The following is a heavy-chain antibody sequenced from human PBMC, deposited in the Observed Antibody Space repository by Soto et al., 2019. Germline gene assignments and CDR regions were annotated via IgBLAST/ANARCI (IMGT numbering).Heavy chain of an antibody. J-gene: IGHJ6*02. Sequence: GESLKISCAASGFTFSSYAMHWVRQAPGKGLEWVAVISYDGSNKYYADSVKGRFTISRDNSKNTLYLQMNSLRAEDTAVYYCAREAYGITMIVVALPHYGMDVWGQGTTVTVSS. CDR1: GFTFSSYA. D-gene: IGHD3-22*01. CDR2: ISYDGSNK. CDR3: AREAYGITMIVVALPHYGMDV. V-gene: IGHV3-30-3*01.